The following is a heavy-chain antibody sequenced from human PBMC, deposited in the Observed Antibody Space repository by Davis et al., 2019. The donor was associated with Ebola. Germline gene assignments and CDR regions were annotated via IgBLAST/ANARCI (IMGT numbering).Heavy chain of an antibody. CDR3: ARRCTVPATYIPTYYDYYMDV. D-gene: IGHD6-19*01. V-gene: IGHV4-34*01. Sequence: MPSETLSLTCAVYGGSFSGYYWNWIRQPPGKGLEWIGEISHSGSTDYHPSLKSRVTISVDTSKNQFSLKLSSVTAADTAVYYCARRCTVPATYIPTYYDYYMDVWGRGTTVTVSS. CDR1: GGSFSGYY. CDR2: ISHSGST. J-gene: IGHJ6*03.